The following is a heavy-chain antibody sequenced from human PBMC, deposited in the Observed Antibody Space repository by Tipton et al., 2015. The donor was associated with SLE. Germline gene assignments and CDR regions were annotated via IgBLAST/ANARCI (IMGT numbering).Heavy chain of an antibody. CDR3: ARGGHKANFYYMDV. J-gene: IGHJ6*03. D-gene: IGHD5-12*01. Sequence: LRLSCTVSGGSISSGSYSWIWIRQPAGKELEWIGRIYTSGSTNYNPSLKSRVTISVDTSKHQFSLKLSSVTAADTAVYYCARGGHKANFYYMDVWGKGTTVTVSS. CDR1: GGSISSGSYS. CDR2: IYTSGST. V-gene: IGHV4-61*02.